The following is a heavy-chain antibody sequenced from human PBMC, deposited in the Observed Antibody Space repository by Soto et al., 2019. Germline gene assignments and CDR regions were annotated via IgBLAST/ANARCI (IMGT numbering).Heavy chain of an antibody. CDR3: AHTLDWGECRFYY. V-gene: IGHV2-5*02. CDR2: IYWDDDK. D-gene: IGHD7-27*01. J-gene: IGHJ4*02. Sequence: QITLNESGPTLVKPTQTLTLTCSFSGISLSSVGVGVGWIRQPPGKALEWLAHIYWDDDKFYSPSLKSRLTITKYTTPNQVVLTMANADPAETATYFGAHTLDWGECRFYYGGQGTLVTVSS. CDR1: GISLSSVGVG.